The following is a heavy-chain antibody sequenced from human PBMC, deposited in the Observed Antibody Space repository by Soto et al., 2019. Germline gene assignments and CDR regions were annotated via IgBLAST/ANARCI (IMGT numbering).Heavy chain of an antibody. V-gene: IGHV1-3*01. CDR2: INAGNGNT. CDR1: GYTFTSYA. D-gene: IGHD3-10*01. Sequence: ASVKVSCKASGYTFTSYAMHWVRQAPGQRLEWMGWINAGNGNTKYSQKFQGRVTITRDTSASTAYMELSSLRSEDTAVYYCARHSNYYGSGSTDFDYWGQGTLVTVSS. J-gene: IGHJ4*02. CDR3: ARHSNYYGSGSTDFDY.